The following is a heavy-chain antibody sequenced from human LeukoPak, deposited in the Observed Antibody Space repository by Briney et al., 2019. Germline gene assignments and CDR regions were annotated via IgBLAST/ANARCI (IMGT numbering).Heavy chain of an antibody. Sequence: PGGSLRLSCAASGFTFTGYSMNWFRQAPGKGLEWVSYISITSDKIYYADSVKGRFTISRDNAKNSLYLQMNSLRAEDTALYYCVRDISGYYFDYWGQGTLVTVSS. CDR3: VRDISGYYFDY. J-gene: IGHJ4*02. V-gene: IGHV3-48*04. D-gene: IGHD3-22*01. CDR1: GFTFTGYS. CDR2: ISITSDKI.